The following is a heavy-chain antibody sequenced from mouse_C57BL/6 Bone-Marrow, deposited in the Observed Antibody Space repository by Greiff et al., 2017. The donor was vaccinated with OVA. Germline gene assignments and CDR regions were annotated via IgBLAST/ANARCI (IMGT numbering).Heavy chain of an antibody. CDR1: GYAFSSSW. Sequence: QVQLKESGPELVKPGASVKISCKASGYAFSSSWMNWVKQRPGKGLEWIGRIYPGDGDTNYNGKFKGKATLTADKSSSTAYMQLSSLTSEDSAVYFCASGVTRYFDVWGTGTTVTVSS. V-gene: IGHV1-82*01. J-gene: IGHJ1*03. CDR2: IYPGDGDT. CDR3: ASGVTRYFDV. D-gene: IGHD2-12*01.